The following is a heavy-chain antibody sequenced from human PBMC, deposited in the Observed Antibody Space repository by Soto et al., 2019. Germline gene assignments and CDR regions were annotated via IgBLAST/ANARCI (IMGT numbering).Heavy chain of an antibody. CDR3: ARGQTPYYDILTGSYLYYYGMDV. Sequence: PSETLSLTCTVSGGSISSYYWSWIRQPPGKGLEWIGYIYYSGSTNYNPSLKSRVTISVDTSKNQFSLKLSSVTAADTAVYYCARGQTPYYDILTGSYLYYYGMDVWGQGTTVTVSS. CDR1: GGSISSYY. D-gene: IGHD3-9*01. CDR2: IYYSGST. J-gene: IGHJ6*02. V-gene: IGHV4-59*01.